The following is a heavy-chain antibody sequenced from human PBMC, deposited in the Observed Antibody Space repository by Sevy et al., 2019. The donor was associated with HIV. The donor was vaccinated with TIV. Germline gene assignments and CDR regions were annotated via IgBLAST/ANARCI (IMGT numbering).Heavy chain of an antibody. Sequence: GGSLRLSCAASGFTFSSYAMHWVRQAPGKGLEYVSAISSNGGSTYYANSVKGRFTISRDNSKNTLYLQMGSLRVEDMAVYYCARTTVVTGGGYYYYYGMDVWGQGTTVTVSS. J-gene: IGHJ6*02. CDR1: GFTFSSYA. CDR2: ISSNGGST. V-gene: IGHV3-64*01. CDR3: ARTTVVTGGGYYYYYGMDV. D-gene: IGHD4-17*01.